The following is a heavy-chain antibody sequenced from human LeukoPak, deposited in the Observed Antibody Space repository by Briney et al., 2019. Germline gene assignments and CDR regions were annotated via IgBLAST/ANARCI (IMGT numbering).Heavy chain of an antibody. Sequence: PGGSLRLSCAASGFTFSRYAMTWVRQAPGKGLEWVSTISSGGATTNYADSVKGRFTISRDNSKNTLYLLMNSLRAEDTAVYYCANGGRLPVTEQGWGQGTLVTVSS. CDR1: GFTFSRYA. V-gene: IGHV3-23*01. CDR3: ANGGRLPVTEQG. J-gene: IGHJ4*02. D-gene: IGHD2-21*02. CDR2: ISSGGATT.